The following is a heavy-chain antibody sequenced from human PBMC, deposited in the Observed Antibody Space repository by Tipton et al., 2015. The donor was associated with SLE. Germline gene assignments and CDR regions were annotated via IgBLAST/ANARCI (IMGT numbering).Heavy chain of an antibody. J-gene: IGHJ6*03. D-gene: IGHD2-15*01. CDR2: IHTSGIT. Sequence: TLSLTCNVSDDSISSDSFYWSWVRQPAGKGLEWIGHIHTSGITNYSPSLESRVTISLDTSNRQFSLSLSSVTAADTAVYYCARDEKDPIGWYYFMDVWGKGASVSVSS. V-gene: IGHV4-61*09. CDR1: DDSISSDSFY. CDR3: ARDEKDPIGWYYFMDV.